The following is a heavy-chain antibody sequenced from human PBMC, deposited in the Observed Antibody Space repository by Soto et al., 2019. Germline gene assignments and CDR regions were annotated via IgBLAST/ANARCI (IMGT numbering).Heavy chain of an antibody. CDR2: INSDGSST. CDR1: GFTFSSFW. V-gene: IGHV3-74*01. Sequence: GGSLRLSCDTSGFTFSSFWMHWVRQAPGKGLVWVSRINSDGSSTTYADSVKGRFTISRDNAKNTLYLQMNSLRAEDTAVYYCAREPPAYSSGSTEDHWGQGTLVTVSS. J-gene: IGHJ4*02. CDR3: AREPPAYSSGSTEDH. D-gene: IGHD6-19*01.